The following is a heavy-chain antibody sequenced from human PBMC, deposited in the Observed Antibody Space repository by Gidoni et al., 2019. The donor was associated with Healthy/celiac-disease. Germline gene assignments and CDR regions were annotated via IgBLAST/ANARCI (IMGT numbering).Heavy chain of an antibody. CDR1: GGSFSGYY. J-gene: IGHJ4*02. V-gene: IGHV4-34*01. CDR2: INHSGST. Sequence: QVQLQQWGAGLLKPSETLSLTCAVYGGSFSGYYWSWIRQPPGKGLEWIGAINHSGSTNYNPSLQSRVTISVDTSKNQFSLKLSSVTAADTAVYYCARARGYSSGYYYGYWGQGTLVTVSS. D-gene: IGHD3-22*01. CDR3: ARARGYSSGYYYGY.